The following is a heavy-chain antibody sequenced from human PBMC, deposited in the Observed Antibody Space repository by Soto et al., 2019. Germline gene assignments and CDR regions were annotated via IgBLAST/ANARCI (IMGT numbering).Heavy chain of an antibody. V-gene: IGHV4-61*01. CDR3: ARDRGDSGYDSTNWFDP. J-gene: IGHJ5*02. D-gene: IGHD5-12*01. CDR2: IYYSGST. CDR1: GGSVSSGSYY. Sequence: SETLSLTCTVSGGSVSSGSYYWSWIRQPPGKGLEWIGYIYYSGSTNYNPSLKSRVTISVDTSKNQFSLKLSSVTAADTAVYYCARDRGDSGYDSTNWFDPWGQGTLVTVSS.